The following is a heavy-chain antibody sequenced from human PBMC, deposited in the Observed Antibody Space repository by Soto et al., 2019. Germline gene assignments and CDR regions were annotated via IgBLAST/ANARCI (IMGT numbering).Heavy chain of an antibody. CDR3: ATIGIVGATSVDY. CDR1: GGSVTSRSYY. J-gene: IGHJ4*02. D-gene: IGHD1-26*01. CDR2: ISTSGST. Sequence: ASETLSLTCTVSGGSVTSRSYYWSWIRQPPGKGLEWIGYISTSGSTNDNPSLKSRVTISLDTSKNQFSLKLSSVTAADTAVYYCATIGIVGATSVDYWGQGALVTVSS. V-gene: IGHV4-61*01.